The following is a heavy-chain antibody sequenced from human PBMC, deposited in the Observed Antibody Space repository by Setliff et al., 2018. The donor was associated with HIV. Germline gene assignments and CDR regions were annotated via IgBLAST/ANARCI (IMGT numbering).Heavy chain of an antibody. V-gene: IGHV1-69*13. CDR2: IIPIFGTA. J-gene: IGHJ4*02. Sequence: GASVKVSCKASGGTFSSYAISWVRQAPGQGLEWMGGIIPIFGTANYAQKFQGRVTITADESTSTAYMELSSLRSEDTAVYYCANWQGDYNFWSGYYTNWGQGTLVTVS. CDR1: GGTFSSYA. D-gene: IGHD3-3*01. CDR3: ANWQGDYNFWSGYYTN.